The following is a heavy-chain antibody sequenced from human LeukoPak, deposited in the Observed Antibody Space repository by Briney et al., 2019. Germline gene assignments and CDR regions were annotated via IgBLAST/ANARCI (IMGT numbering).Heavy chain of an antibody. D-gene: IGHD2-15*01. V-gene: IGHV1-24*01. J-gene: IGHJ4*02. CDR3: AREGHTVVVVAATQFDY. Sequence: ASVKVSCKVSGYTVTEFSIHWVRQAPGKGLEWMGGYDPDDAETVFARKFQGRVTMTEDTSTNTAYMELTSLISEDTAVYYCAREGHTVVVVAATQFDYWGQGTLVTVSS. CDR2: YDPDDAET. CDR1: GYTVTEFS.